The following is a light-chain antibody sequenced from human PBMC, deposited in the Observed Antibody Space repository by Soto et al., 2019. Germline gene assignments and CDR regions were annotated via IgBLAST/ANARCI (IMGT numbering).Light chain of an antibody. Sequence: EVVLTQSPGTLSLSPGERATLSCRASQSVTNKYLAWYQQKPGQAPRLLIFASSDRATGVTDRFSGSGSGTDFALTISRLQPEDFAVYYCQQDGSSPPYTFGQGTKLEI. V-gene: IGKV3-20*01. CDR3: QQDGSSPPYT. CDR1: QSVTNKY. CDR2: ASS. J-gene: IGKJ2*01.